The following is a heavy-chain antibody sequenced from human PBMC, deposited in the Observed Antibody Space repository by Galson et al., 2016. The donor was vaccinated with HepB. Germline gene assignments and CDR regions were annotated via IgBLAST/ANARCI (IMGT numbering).Heavy chain of an antibody. CDR1: GGSFSGSY. CDR2: INPSGST. CDR3: SLADYYDSSGNPYYYYLDV. V-gene: IGHV4-34*01. D-gene: IGHD3-22*01. J-gene: IGHJ6*03. Sequence: ETLSLTCTVFGGSFSGSYWSWIRQPPGKGLEWIGVINPSGSTNYNPSLKSRVTIPVDTSKLQFSLKLSSVTAADTAVYYCSLADYYDSSGNPYYYYLDVWGKGTTVTVSS.